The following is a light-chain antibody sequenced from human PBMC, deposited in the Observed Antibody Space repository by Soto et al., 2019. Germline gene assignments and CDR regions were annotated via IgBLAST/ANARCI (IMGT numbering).Light chain of an antibody. J-gene: IGLJ1*01. V-gene: IGLV2-8*01. CDR3: SSYAASNIYV. CDR1: SSDVGGYNY. Sequence: QSVLAQPPSASGSPGQSVTISCTGTSSDVGGYNYVSWYQQHPGKAPKLMIYEVSKRPSGVPDRFSGSKSGNTASLTVSGLQAEDEADYYCSSYAASNIYVLGNGTKVTVL. CDR2: EVS.